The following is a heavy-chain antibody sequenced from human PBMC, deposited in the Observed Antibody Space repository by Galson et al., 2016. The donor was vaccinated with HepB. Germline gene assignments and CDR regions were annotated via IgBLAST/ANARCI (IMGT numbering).Heavy chain of an antibody. V-gene: IGHV3-53*01. CDR2: IYSGGST. Sequence: SLRLSCAASGFSVGSYYTSWVRQAPGKGLEYGSIIYSGGSTDYADPAQGRFTISRGNSKDTLYLQMNNLRAEDTAVYYCAVKPGLVVTAGEAFDIWGLGTMVTVAS. J-gene: IGHJ3*02. CDR1: GFSVGSYY. D-gene: IGHD2-21*02. CDR3: AVKPGLVVTAGEAFDI.